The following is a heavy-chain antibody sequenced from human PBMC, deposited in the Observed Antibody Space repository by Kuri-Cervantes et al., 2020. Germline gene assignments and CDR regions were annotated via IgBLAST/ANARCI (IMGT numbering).Heavy chain of an antibody. J-gene: IGHJ4*02. CDR1: GFTFSDYY. D-gene: IGHD6-19*01. V-gene: IGHV3-11*01. CDR3: VRPPARYSSGWYGY. CDR2: ISSSGSTI. Sequence: LSLTCAASGFTFSDYYMSWIRQAPGKGLEWVSYISSSGSTIYYADSVKGRFTISRDNAKNSLYLQMNSLRAEDTAVYYCVRPPARYSSGWYGYWGQGTLVTVSS.